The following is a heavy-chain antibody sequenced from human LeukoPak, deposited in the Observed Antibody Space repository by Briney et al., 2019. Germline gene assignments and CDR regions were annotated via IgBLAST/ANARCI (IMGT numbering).Heavy chain of an antibody. Sequence: GGSLRLSCAASGFTFSSYAMSWVRQAPGKGLEWVSAISGSGGSTYYADSVKGRFTISRDNSKNTLYLQMISLRAEDTAVYYCAKDASGVGLRYGSYYFDYWGQGTLVTVSS. CDR2: ISGSGGST. V-gene: IGHV3-23*01. J-gene: IGHJ4*02. CDR1: GFTFSSYA. CDR3: AKDASGVGLRYGSYYFDY. D-gene: IGHD5-12*01.